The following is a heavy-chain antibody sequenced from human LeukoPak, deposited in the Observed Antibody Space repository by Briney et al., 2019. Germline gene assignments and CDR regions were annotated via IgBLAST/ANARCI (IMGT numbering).Heavy chain of an antibody. CDR1: GYTFTSYY. Sequence: ASVKVSCKASGYTFTSYYMHWLRQAPGQGLEWMGIINPSGGSTSYAQQFQGRVTITRDMSTSTVFMELNRLKSEAKAGYYCSRGTRWLQSASYWGQGTLVTVSS. D-gene: IGHD5-24*01. CDR3: SRGTRWLQSASY. CDR2: INPSGGST. V-gene: IGHV1-46*01. J-gene: IGHJ4*02.